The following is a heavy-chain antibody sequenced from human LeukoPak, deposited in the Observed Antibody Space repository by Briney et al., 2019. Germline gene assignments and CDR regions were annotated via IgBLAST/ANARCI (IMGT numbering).Heavy chain of an antibody. Sequence: ASVKVSCKASGGTFSSYAISWVRQAPGQGLEWMGGIFPIFGTANYAQKFQGRVTITTDESTSTAYMELSSLRSEDTAVYYRARSHPRPMYRTSWDQPSYFDYWGQGTLVNVSS. V-gene: IGHV1-69*05. D-gene: IGHD6-13*01. CDR1: GGTFSSYA. CDR2: IFPIFGTA. J-gene: IGHJ4*02. CDR3: ARSHPRPMYRTSWDQPSYFDY.